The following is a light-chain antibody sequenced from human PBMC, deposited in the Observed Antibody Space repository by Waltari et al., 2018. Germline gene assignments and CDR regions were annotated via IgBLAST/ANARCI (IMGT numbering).Light chain of an antibody. J-gene: IGLJ2*01. V-gene: IGLV3-1*01. CDR1: NLGDKY. Sequence: SVSVSPGQTASITCSGDNLGDKYACWYQQKPGQSPVLVIYQDTKRPSGIPERFAGSNSGNTATLTISGTQPMDEADYYCQAWDSGTVVFGGGTKLTVL. CDR3: QAWDSGTVV. CDR2: QDT.